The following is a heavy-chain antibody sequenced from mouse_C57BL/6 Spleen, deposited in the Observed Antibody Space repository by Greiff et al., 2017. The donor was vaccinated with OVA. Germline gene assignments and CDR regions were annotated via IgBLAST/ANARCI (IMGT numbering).Heavy chain of an antibody. Sequence: VQLQESGAELARPGASVKLSCKASGYTFTSYGISWVKQRTGPGLEWIGEFYPRSGNTYYNETFKGKATLTADKSSSPAYLELRSLTSEDSADYFGAREREYYGSSGDMDYWGQGTSVTVSS. CDR1: GYTFTSYG. CDR2: FYPRSGNT. J-gene: IGHJ4*01. V-gene: IGHV1-81*01. CDR3: AREREYYGSSGDMDY. D-gene: IGHD1-1*01.